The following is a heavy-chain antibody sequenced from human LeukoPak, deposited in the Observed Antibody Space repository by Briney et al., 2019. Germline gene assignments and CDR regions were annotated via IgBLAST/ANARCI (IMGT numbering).Heavy chain of an antibody. CDR1: GGSISSYY. D-gene: IGHD3-22*01. CDR2: IYYSGST. V-gene: IGHV4-59*12. CDR3: ARGSLDSSGYYFDY. Sequence: SETLSLTCTVSGGSISSYYWSWIRQPPGKGLEWIGYIYYSGSTNYNPSLKSRVTISVDTSKNQFSLKLSSVTAADTAVYYCARGSLDSSGYYFDYWGQGTLVTVSS. J-gene: IGHJ4*02.